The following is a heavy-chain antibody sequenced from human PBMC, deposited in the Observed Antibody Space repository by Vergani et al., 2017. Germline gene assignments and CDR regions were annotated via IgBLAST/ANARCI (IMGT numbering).Heavy chain of an antibody. V-gene: IGHV3-30*02. CDR1: GFTLSNYD. CDR2: IQLYGSTQ. D-gene: IGHD3-16*01. J-gene: IGHJ4*02. CDR3: AKHFRGWGIDY. Sequence: QVQLVESGGGVVQRGGSLRLSCATSGFTLSNYDMQWIRQGPGKGLEFVAFIQLYGSTQYYADSVKGRFTLSRDFSKNTLYLQRNSLRTDDTATYYCAKHFRGWGIDYWGQGTQVIVSS.